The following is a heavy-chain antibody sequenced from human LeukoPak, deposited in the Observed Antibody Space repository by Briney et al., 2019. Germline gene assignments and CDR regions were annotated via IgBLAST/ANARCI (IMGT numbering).Heavy chain of an antibody. CDR1: GGSFSGYY. D-gene: IGHD6-6*01. J-gene: IGHJ2*01. CDR3: ARGNGQLPFDL. V-gene: IGHV4-34*01. CDR2: INHSGST. Sequence: PSETLSLTCAVYGGSFSGYYWSWIRQPPGKGLEWIGEINHSGSTNYNPSLKSRVTISVDTSKNQFSLKLSSVTAADTAVYYCARGNGQLPFDLWGRGTLVTVSS.